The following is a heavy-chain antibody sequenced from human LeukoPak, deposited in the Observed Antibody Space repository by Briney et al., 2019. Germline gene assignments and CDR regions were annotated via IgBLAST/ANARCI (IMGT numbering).Heavy chain of an antibody. D-gene: IGHD2-15*01. CDR2: IYTSGST. Sequence: SETLSLTCTVSGGYISGYYWSWIRQPAGKGLEWIGRIYTSGSTNYNPSLKSRVTMSVDTSKNQFSLKLSSVTAADTAVYYCARDGHGSGGSCYYGMDVWGQGTTVTVSS. V-gene: IGHV4-4*07. CDR3: ARDGHGSGGSCYYGMDV. J-gene: IGHJ6*02. CDR1: GGYISGYY.